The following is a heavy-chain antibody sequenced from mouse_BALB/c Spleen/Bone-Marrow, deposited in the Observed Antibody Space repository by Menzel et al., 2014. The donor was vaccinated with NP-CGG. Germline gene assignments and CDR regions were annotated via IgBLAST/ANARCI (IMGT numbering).Heavy chain of an antibody. D-gene: IGHD1-1*01. V-gene: IGHV1-67*01. Sequence: QVQLQQSGPELVRPGVSVKISCKGPSYTFTDYAMHWVKQSHAKSLEWIGVISTYYGNTNYNQKFKGKATMTVDKSSSTAYMELARLTSEDSAVYYCARGLLLLDYWGQGTSVTVSS. CDR1: SYTFTDYA. CDR2: ISTYYGNT. CDR3: ARGLLLLDY. J-gene: IGHJ4*01.